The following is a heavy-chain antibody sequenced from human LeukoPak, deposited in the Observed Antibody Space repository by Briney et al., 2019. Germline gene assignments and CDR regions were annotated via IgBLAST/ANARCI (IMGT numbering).Heavy chain of an antibody. Sequence: GGSLRLSCAASGFTFSNYAMSWVRQAPGRGLECFSAISASGDSTYYVDSVKGRFTISRDNSKNTLYLQMNSLRVEDTAIYYCAKWGGDSGAEQWLVLDYWGQGTLVTVSS. CDR2: ISASGDST. V-gene: IGHV3-23*01. D-gene: IGHD6-19*01. J-gene: IGHJ4*02. CDR3: AKWGGDSGAEQWLVLDY. CDR1: GFTFSNYA.